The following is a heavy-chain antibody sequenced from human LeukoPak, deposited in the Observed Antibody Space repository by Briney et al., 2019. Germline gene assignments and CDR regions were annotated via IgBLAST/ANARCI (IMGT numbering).Heavy chain of an antibody. D-gene: IGHD3-10*01. CDR3: AGGPRQYYYSGSYHY. Sequence: SETLSLTCTVSGDSVRNDDYYWNWLRQPPGKGLEWIGYIYSGGNTNDDPSLRSRVTISLDTSKNQFALKLTSVTAADTAVYYCAGGPRQYYYSGSYHYWGQGTLVTVSS. J-gene: IGHJ4*02. V-gene: IGHV4-61*08. CDR1: GDSVRNDDYY. CDR2: IYSGGNT.